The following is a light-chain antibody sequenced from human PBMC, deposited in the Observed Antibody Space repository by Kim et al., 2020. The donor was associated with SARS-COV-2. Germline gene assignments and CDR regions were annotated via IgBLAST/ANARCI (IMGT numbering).Light chain of an antibody. CDR3: QQYGTSPYT. Sequence: PGETATLSCRASQIISSNFYLAWYQQKPGQPPRLLIYGASSRATGIPDRFSGSGSATDFTLTISRLEPEDFAVYYCQQYGTSPYTFGQGTKLEI. CDR1: QIISSNFY. J-gene: IGKJ2*01. V-gene: IGKV3-20*01. CDR2: GAS.